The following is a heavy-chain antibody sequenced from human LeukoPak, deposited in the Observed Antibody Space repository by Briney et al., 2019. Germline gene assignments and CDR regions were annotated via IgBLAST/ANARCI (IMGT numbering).Heavy chain of an antibody. Sequence: GGSLRLSCAASGFTFSSYGMHWVRQAPGKGLEWVAVISYDGSNKYYADSVKGRFTISRDNSKNTLYLQMNSLRAADTAVYYCAKSGLNRFDYWGQGTLVTVSS. CDR1: GFTFSSYG. J-gene: IGHJ4*02. V-gene: IGHV3-30*18. D-gene: IGHD2-15*01. CDR3: AKSGLNRFDY. CDR2: ISYDGSNK.